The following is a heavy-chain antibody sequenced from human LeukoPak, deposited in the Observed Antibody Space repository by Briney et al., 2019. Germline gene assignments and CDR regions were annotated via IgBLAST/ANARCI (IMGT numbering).Heavy chain of an antibody. D-gene: IGHD2-15*01. CDR2: INHSGST. J-gene: IGHJ5*02. Sequence: PSETLSLTCAVYGGSFSGYYWSWIRQPPGKGLEWIGEINHSGSTNYNPSLKSRVTISVDTSKNQFSLKLSSVTAADTAVYYCARASTVVWFDPWGQGTLVTVSS. V-gene: IGHV4-34*01. CDR3: ARASTVVWFDP. CDR1: GGSFSGYY.